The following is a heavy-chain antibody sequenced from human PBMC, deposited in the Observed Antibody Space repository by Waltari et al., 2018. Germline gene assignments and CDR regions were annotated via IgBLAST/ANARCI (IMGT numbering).Heavy chain of an antibody. J-gene: IGHJ4*02. V-gene: IGHV4-31*03. CDR1: GGSISRPGYY. D-gene: IGHD2-15*01. CDR3: AREVVNRFCFDD. CDR2: INYSGTT. Sequence: QVQLQESGPGLVKPSQTLSLTCSVSGGSISRPGYYWTWIRQHPGEGLEWIGYINYSGTTYYNPSLKSRLIISLDMSKNQFSLKLSSVTAADTAVYYCAREVVNRFCFDDWGQGTLVTVSS.